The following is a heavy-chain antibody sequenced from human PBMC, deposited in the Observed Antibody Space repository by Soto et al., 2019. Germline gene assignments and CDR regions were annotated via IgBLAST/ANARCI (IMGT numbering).Heavy chain of an antibody. CDR2: ISWNSGSI. CDR1: GFTFDDYA. Sequence: GGSLRLSCAASGFTFDDYAMHWVRQAPGKGLEWVSGISWNSGSIGYADSVKGRFTNSRDNAKNSLYLQMNSLRAEDTALYYCARMGPSIAARPADYWGQGTLVTVSS. D-gene: IGHD6-6*01. V-gene: IGHV3-9*01. J-gene: IGHJ4*02. CDR3: ARMGPSIAARPADY.